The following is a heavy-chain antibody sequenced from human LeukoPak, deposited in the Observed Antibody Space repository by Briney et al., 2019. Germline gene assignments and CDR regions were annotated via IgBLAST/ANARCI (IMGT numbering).Heavy chain of an antibody. V-gene: IGHV3-20*04. Sequence: GGSLRLSCAASGFTFDDYGMSWVRQAPGKGLEWVSGINWNGGSTGYADSVKGRFTISRDNAKNSLYLQMNSLRAEDTALYYCARGGLGSSGWPPHAFDIWGQGTMVTVSS. CDR2: INWNGGST. D-gene: IGHD6-19*01. CDR1: GFTFDDYG. CDR3: ARGGLGSSGWPPHAFDI. J-gene: IGHJ3*02.